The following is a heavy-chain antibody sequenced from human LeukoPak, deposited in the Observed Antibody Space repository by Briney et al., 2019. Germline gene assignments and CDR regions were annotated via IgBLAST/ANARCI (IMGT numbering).Heavy chain of an antibody. CDR3: ARHLGVYQPLWDWFDP. CDR1: GGSISSYY. J-gene: IGHJ5*02. D-gene: IGHD2-2*01. CDR2: IYYSGST. V-gene: IGHV4-59*08. Sequence: PSETLSLTCTASGGSISSYYWSWIRQPPGKGLEWIGYIYYSGSTNYNPSLKSRVTISVDTSKNQFSLKLSSVTAADTAVYYCARHLGVYQPLWDWFDPWGQGTLVTVSS.